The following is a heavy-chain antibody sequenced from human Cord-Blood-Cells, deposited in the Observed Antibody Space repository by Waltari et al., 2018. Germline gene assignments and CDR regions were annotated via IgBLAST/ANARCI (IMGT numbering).Heavy chain of an antibody. CDR2: IIPIVGTA. CDR3: ARGIAARRFYYYYMDV. V-gene: IGHV1-69*01. J-gene: IGHJ6*03. CDR1: GGTFTSYA. D-gene: IGHD6-25*01. Sequence: QVQLVQSGAEVKKPGSSVKVSCKASGGTFTSYAISRVRQAPAQGLEWMGGIIPIVGTANYAQKFQGRVTITADESTSTAYMELSSLRSEDTAVYYCARGIAARRFYYYYMDVWGKGTTVTVSS.